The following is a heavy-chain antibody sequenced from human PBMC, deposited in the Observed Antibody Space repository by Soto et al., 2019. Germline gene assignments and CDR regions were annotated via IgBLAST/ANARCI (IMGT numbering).Heavy chain of an antibody. D-gene: IGHD6-6*01. CDR3: ARDEGYSSSSGLFDP. CDR2: IYTSGST. J-gene: IGHJ5*02. V-gene: IGHV4-4*07. CDR1: GGYISSYY. Sequence: SETLSLTCTVSGGYISSYYWSWIRQPAGKGLEWIGRIYTSGSTNYNPSLKSRVTMSVDTSKNQFSLKLSSVTAADTAVYYCARDEGYSSSSGLFDPWAQGTLVTVSS.